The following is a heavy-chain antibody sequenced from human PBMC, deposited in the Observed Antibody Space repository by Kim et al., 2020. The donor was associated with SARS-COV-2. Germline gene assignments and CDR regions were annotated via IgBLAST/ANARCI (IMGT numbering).Heavy chain of an antibody. V-gene: IGHV3-23*01. D-gene: IGHD3-22*01. Sequence: GGSLRLSCAASGFTFSSYGMSWVHQAPGKGLEWVSGISGSGGSTYYADSVKGRFTISRDNSKNTLYLQVNSLRAEDTAVYYCAKEGPYYYDSSGIFDYWGQGTLVTVSS. CDR2: ISGSGGST. CDR3: AKEGPYYYDSSGIFDY. J-gene: IGHJ4*02. CDR1: GFTFSSYG.